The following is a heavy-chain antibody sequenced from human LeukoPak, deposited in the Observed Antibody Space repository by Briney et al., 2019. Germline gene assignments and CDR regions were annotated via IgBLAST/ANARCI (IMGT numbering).Heavy chain of an antibody. Sequence: SVKASCKASGGTFSSYAISWVRQAAGQGLEWMGGIIPIFGTANYAQKFQGRVTITTDESTSTAYMGLSSLRSEDTAVYYCARSPYLKTHDYGDYEVDAFDIWGQGTMVTVSS. CDR3: ARSPYLKTHDYGDYEVDAFDI. V-gene: IGHV1-69*05. CDR2: IIPIFGTA. J-gene: IGHJ3*02. CDR1: GGTFSSYA. D-gene: IGHD4-17*01.